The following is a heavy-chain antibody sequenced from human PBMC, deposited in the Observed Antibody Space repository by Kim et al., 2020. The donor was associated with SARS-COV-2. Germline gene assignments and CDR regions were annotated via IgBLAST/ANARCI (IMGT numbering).Heavy chain of an antibody. CDR3: ARTTMVRGDWYFDL. J-gene: IGHJ2*01. D-gene: IGHD3-10*01. V-gene: IGHV4-59*08. Sequence: ETLSLTCTVSGGSISSYYWSWIRQPPGKGLEWIGYIYYSGSTNYNPSLKSRVTISVDTSKNQFSLKLSSVTAADTAVYYCARTTMVRGDWYFDLWGRGTLVTVSS. CDR2: IYYSGST. CDR1: GGSISSYY.